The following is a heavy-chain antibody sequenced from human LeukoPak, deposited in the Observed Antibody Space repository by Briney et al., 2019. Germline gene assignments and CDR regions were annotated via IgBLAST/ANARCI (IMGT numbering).Heavy chain of an antibody. CDR2: TYYRSRWYN. Sequence: SQTLSLTCAISGDSVSSNSAAWNWIRQSPSRGLEWLGRTYYRSRWYNEYALSVKSRITIIPDTSKNHFSLQPNSVTPEDTAVYYCARVPGIAAAGDRYFDYWGQGTLVTVSS. V-gene: IGHV6-1*01. CDR1: GDSVSSNSAA. CDR3: ARVPGIAAAGDRYFDY. J-gene: IGHJ4*02. D-gene: IGHD6-13*01.